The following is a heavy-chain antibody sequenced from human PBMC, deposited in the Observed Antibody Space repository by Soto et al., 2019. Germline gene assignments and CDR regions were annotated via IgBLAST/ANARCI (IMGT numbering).Heavy chain of an antibody. V-gene: IGHV4-61*05. CDR3: ARVGVYCSGGSCYGGFDY. Sequence: SETLSLTCTVSGGSISSSSYYWGWIRQPPGKGLEWIGYIYYSGSTNYNPSLKSRVTISVDTSKNQFSLKLSSVTAADTAVYYCARVGVYCSGGSCYGGFDYWGQGTLVTVSS. D-gene: IGHD2-15*01. J-gene: IGHJ4*02. CDR1: GGSISSSSYY. CDR2: IYYSGST.